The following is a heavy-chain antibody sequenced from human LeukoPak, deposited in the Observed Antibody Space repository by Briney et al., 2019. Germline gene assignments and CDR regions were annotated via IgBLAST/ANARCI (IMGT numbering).Heavy chain of an antibody. V-gene: IGHV1-3*03. CDR3: ARSAYGSGSPIDY. CDR1: GYTFTSYA. Sequence: GASVKVSCKASGYTFTSYAMHWVRQAPGQRLEWMGWINAGNGNTKYSQEFQGRVTITRDTSASTAYMELSSLRSEDMAVYYCARSAYGSGSPIDYWGQGTLVTVSS. CDR2: INAGNGNT. J-gene: IGHJ4*02. D-gene: IGHD3-10*01.